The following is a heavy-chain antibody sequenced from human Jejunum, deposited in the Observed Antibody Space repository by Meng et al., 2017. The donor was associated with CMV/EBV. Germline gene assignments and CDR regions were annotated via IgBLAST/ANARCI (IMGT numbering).Heavy chain of an antibody. V-gene: IGHV1-8*02. CDR2: MNPNRGTT. CDR3: ATGVADFEY. J-gene: IGHJ4*02. CDR1: EYTFTDWC. D-gene: IGHD6-19*01. Sequence: QVQLVQSGAEVKKSGASVKVSCKASEYTFTDWCIYWVRQGTGQGLEWMGWMNPNRGTTGYAQKFQGRVTMTRNISKSTAYMDLSSLRSEDTAVYYCATGVADFEYWGQGTLVTVSS.